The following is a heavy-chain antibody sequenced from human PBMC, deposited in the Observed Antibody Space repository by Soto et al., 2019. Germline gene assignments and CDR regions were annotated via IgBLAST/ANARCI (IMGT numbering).Heavy chain of an antibody. V-gene: IGHV1-69*01. Sequence: QVQLVQSGAEVKKPGSSVNVSCEASGDTLSHHAISWVLQAPGQGLEWMGGIIRIFGTTDYAQKFQGKVTITADESTSAAYLELTSARGEGTAVYYCARGTRDYIVSYGGPGTLVTVSS. CDR1: GDTLSHHA. D-gene: IGHD4-4*01. J-gene: IGHJ4*02. CDR3: ARGTRDYIVSY. CDR2: IIRIFGTT.